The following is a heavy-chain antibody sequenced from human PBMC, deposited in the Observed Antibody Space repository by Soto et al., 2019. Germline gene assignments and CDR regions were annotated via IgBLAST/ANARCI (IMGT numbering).Heavy chain of an antibody. CDR2: IYYSGST. CDR3: ARDLWGYCGTDCYPLDV. CDR1: GGSITSSSYY. V-gene: IGHV4-39*02. Sequence: SETLSLTCTVSGGSITSSSYYWVWIRQPPGKGLEWIGSIYYSGSTYYNPSLKSRVTISVDTSKNQFSLKLSSVTAADTAVYYCARDLWGYCGTDCYPLDVWGQGTTVT. J-gene: IGHJ6*02. D-gene: IGHD2-21*02.